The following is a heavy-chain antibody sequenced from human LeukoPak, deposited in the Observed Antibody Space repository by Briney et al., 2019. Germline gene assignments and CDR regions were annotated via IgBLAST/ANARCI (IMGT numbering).Heavy chain of an antibody. D-gene: IGHD6-13*01. CDR1: GGSISSGGYY. CDR2: IYHSGST. Sequence: SETLSLTCTVSGGSISSGGYYWSWIRQPPGKGLEWIGYIYHSGSTYYNPSLKSRVTISVDRSKNQFSLKLSSVTAADTAVYYCARDRSSSPGFFDYWGQGTLVTVSS. J-gene: IGHJ4*02. CDR3: ARDRSSSPGFFDY. V-gene: IGHV4-30-2*01.